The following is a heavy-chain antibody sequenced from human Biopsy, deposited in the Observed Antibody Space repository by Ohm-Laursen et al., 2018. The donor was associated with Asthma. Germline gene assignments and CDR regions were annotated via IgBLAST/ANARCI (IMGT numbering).Heavy chain of an antibody. Sequence: SLRLSCTASGFAVSRDYMFWVRQAPGKGLEWVSVIYSGGTSHTADSVRGRFTISRDYSKNTLYLQMHSLRAEDTAVYYCAKDTVEDRGGYYTFDVWGQGTTVTVSS. D-gene: IGHD3-22*01. CDR2: IYSGGTS. V-gene: IGHV3-53*01. J-gene: IGHJ3*01. CDR3: AKDTVEDRGGYYTFDV. CDR1: GFAVSRDY.